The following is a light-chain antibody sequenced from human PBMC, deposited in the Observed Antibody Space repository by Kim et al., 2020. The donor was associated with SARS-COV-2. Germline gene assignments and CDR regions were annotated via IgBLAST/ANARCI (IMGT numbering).Light chain of an antibody. Sequence: TQMTQSPSSLSASVGDRVTITCRASQDISNWLAWFQLKPGKAPKLLIYAASSLQPGVPSRFSGSGSGTDFTLTVTSLQPEDVATYYWQESDSAPWTFGQGTKVDIK. V-gene: IGKV1-27*01. CDR2: AAS. CDR1: QDISNW. J-gene: IGKJ1*01. CDR3: QESDSAPWT.